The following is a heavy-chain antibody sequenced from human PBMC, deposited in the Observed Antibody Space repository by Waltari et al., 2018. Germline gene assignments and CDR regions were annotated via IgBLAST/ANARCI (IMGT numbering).Heavy chain of an antibody. Sequence: QVQAVQSAAEAGKPGTSAKGSCTVSEYTIAGFSLLWVGQLRGKGLEWIGRFDRGDGQTTSAPKFLGRLTMTEDTSTDTAYMELSSLRSEDTAVYYCHLLGRDIVLAGATPSYYSYMDVWGRGTSVTVSS. CDR1: EYTIAGFS. D-gene: IGHD2-15*01. CDR3: HLLGRDIVLAGATPSYYSYMDV. V-gene: IGHV1-24*01. J-gene: IGHJ6*03. CDR2: FDRGDGQT.